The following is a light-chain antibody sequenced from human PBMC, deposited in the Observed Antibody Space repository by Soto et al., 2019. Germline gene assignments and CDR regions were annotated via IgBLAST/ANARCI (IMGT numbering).Light chain of an antibody. CDR1: QSVNSF. CDR3: QQRTNWRLT. Sequence: EIVLTKSPATLSLSPGERATLSCRASQSVNSFLTWYQQKPGQATMLLLYDASNRATGIPGRFSGSGSETDFTLTISSLEPEDFAVYYCQQRTNWRLTFCGGTKVEIK. J-gene: IGKJ4*01. CDR2: DAS. V-gene: IGKV3-11*01.